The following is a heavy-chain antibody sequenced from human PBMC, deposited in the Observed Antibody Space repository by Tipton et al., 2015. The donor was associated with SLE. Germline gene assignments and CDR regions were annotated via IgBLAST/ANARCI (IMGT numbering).Heavy chain of an antibody. Sequence: TLSLTCTVSGGSISSSSYYWGWIRQPAGKGLEWIGRIYTSGSTNYNPTLTSRVTMSVDTSKNQFSLKLSSVTAADTAVYYCARQAQGYYDSSGYYEMVFFDYWGQGTLVTVSS. CDR2: IYTSGST. CDR3: ARQAQGYYDSSGYYEMVFFDY. D-gene: IGHD3-22*01. CDR1: GGSISSSSYY. V-gene: IGHV4-61*02. J-gene: IGHJ4*02.